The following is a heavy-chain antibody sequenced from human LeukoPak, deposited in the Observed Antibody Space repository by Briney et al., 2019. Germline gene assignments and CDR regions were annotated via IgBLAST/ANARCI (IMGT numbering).Heavy chain of an antibody. V-gene: IGHV3-30*02. CDR3: VKGTGTGPDAFDI. CDR1: GFTFSSYG. D-gene: IGHD1-1*01. Sequence: GGSLRLSCAASGFTFSSYGMHWVRQAPGKGLEWVAFIRYDGSNKYYADSVKGRFTISRDNSKNTLYLQMNSLRAEDTAVYYCVKGTGTGPDAFDIWGQGAMVTVSS. J-gene: IGHJ3*02. CDR2: IRYDGSNK.